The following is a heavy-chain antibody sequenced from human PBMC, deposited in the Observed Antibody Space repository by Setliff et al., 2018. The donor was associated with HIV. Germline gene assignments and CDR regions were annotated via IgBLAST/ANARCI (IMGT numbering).Heavy chain of an antibody. CDR2: IHSSGST. Sequence: PSETLSLTCTVSGGSVNDFYCNWIRQPPGKGPEWIGYIHSSGSTIYNPPLKSRITISLDTSKEQFSLELSSATAADTAVYYCATLDHSGGNFLAYWGQGTLVTVSS. D-gene: IGHD2-21*02. V-gene: IGHV4-4*09. J-gene: IGHJ4*02. CDR1: GGSVNDFY. CDR3: ATLDHSGGNFLAY.